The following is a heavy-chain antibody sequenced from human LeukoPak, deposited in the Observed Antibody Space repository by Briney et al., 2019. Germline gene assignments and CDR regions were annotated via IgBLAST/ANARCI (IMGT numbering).Heavy chain of an antibody. V-gene: IGHV3-23*01. CDR2: ISGSGGST. CDR1: GFTFSSDA. CDR3: ARAVVGSSNYYYYMDV. D-gene: IGHD6-6*01. Sequence: GGSLRLSCAASGFTFSSDAMSWVRQAPGKGLEWVSAISGSGGSTYYADSVKGRFTISRDNSKNTLYLQMNSLRAEDTAVYYCARAVVGSSNYYYYMDVWGKGTTVTVSS. J-gene: IGHJ6*03.